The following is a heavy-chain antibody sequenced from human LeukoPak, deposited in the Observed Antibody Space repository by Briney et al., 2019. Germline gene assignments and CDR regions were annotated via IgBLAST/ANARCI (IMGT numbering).Heavy chain of an antibody. Sequence: SQTLSLTCAISGDSVSSNSAAWNWIRQSPSRGLEWLVGTYYRSKWYNDYAVSVKSRIAINPDTSKNQFSLQLNSVTPEDTAVYYCARELPGYSYGYAVLEDWGQGALVTVSS. V-gene: IGHV6-1*01. D-gene: IGHD5-18*01. J-gene: IGHJ4*02. CDR2: TYYRSKWYN. CDR3: ARELPGYSYGYAVLED. CDR1: GDSVSSNSAA.